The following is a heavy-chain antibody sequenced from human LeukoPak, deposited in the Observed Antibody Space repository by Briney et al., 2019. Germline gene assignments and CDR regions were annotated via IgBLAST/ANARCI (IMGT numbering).Heavy chain of an antibody. V-gene: IGHV1-18*01. CDR3: ARDGPVIYCSSTSCYGADY. J-gene: IGHJ4*02. CDR2: ISAYNGNT. CDR1: GYTFTSYG. Sequence: WASVKVSCKASGYTFTSYGISWVRQAPGQGLEWMGWISAYNGNTNYAQKLQGRVTMTTDTSTSTAYMELRSLRSDDTAVYYCARDGPVIYCSSTSCYGADYWGQGTWSPSPQ. D-gene: IGHD2-2*01.